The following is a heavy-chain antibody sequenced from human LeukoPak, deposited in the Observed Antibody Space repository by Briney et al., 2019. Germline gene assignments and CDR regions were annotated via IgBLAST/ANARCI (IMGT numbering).Heavy chain of an antibody. CDR3: ARSLFRIAARPHFDY. D-gene: IGHD6-6*01. CDR1: GDSLNSSTYD. V-gene: IGHV4-39*02. Sequence: SETLSLTCTVSGDSLNSSTYDWRWVRQPPGKGLEYIGSVFYSGNSYYNPTLKGRVTLSIDTSKNHFSLRLSSVTAADTAVYYCARSLFRIAARPHFDYWGRGTLVTVSS. CDR2: VFYSGNS. J-gene: IGHJ4*02.